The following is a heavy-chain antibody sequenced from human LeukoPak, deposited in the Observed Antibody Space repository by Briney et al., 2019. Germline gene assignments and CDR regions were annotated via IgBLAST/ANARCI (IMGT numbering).Heavy chain of an antibody. CDR3: ARRYCSITSRYLFDY. V-gene: IGHV4-30-4*01. Sequence: SQTLSLTCTVSGGSISSGDSYWSWLRQPPGKGLEWIGYINYSGTTYYNPTLKSRLTISIDTSKRQFSLKLNSLTAADTAVYYCARRYCSITSRYLFDYWGQGIQGPVSS. J-gene: IGHJ4*02. CDR1: GGSISSGDSY. CDR2: INYSGTT. D-gene: IGHD2-2*01.